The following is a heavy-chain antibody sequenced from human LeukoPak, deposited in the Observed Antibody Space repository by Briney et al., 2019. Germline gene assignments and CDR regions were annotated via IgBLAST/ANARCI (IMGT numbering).Heavy chain of an antibody. CDR3: ARGNNYGGNEGEGTLGY. V-gene: IGHV3-33*01. J-gene: IGHJ4*02. D-gene: IGHD4-23*01. Sequence: GGSLRLSCAASGFTFNTYGMHWVRQAPGKGLEWVTVVWYDGKNKYYGDSVKGRFTISRDNSKNTLYLQMNSLRAEDTAVYYCARGNNYGGNEGEGTLGYWGQGSLVTVSS. CDR2: VWYDGKNK. CDR1: GFTFNTYG.